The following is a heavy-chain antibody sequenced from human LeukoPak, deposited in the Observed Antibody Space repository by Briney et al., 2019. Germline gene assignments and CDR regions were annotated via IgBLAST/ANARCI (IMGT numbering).Heavy chain of an antibody. D-gene: IGHD3-10*01. CDR1: GFTFSDYH. CDR2: INGSGGTR. CDR3: ARGGDRSFAA. Sequence: GGSLRLSCAASGFTFSDYHMYWIRQAPGKGLEWVSCINGSGGTRTYADSVKGRFTISRDNAKNSLFLQINSLRADDPAVYYGARGGDRSFAAWGPGTLVTVSS. J-gene: IGHJ5*02. V-gene: IGHV3-11*01.